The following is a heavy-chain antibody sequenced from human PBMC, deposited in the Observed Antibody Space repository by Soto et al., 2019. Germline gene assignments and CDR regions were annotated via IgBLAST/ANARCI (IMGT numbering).Heavy chain of an antibody. D-gene: IGHD2-2*01. J-gene: IGHJ3*02. V-gene: IGHV1-69*01. Sequence: QVQLVQSGPEVKKPGSSVRVSCTASGGTFSSHVVTWLRQAPGQGPEWMGGIIPIFETSNYAQKFQDRVSIIKDESTNIAHLELLRLTFDDTAVYYCVRPVGCISSGCYSADDAFSIWGQVTVVTVSS. CDR3: VRPVGCISSGCYSADDAFSI. CDR1: GGTFSSHV. CDR2: IIPIFETS.